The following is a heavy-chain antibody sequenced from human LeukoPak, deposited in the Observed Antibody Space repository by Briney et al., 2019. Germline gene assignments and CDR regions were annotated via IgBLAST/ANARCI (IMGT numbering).Heavy chain of an antibody. D-gene: IGHD3-22*01. CDR3: ASDLGITIIVVVSPGYFDY. CDR1: GGTFSNYA. Sequence: GASVTVSCTASGGTFSNYAISWVRQAPGQGLEWMGGIIPIFGTANYAQKFQGRVTITADKSTSTAYLVLSSLRSEATLWDCRASDLGITIIVVVSPGYFDYWGQGTLVTVSS. V-gene: IGHV1-69*06. CDR2: IIPIFGTA. J-gene: IGHJ4*02.